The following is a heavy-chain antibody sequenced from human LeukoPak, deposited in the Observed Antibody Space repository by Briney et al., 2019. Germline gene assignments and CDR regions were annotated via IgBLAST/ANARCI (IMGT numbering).Heavy chain of an antibody. CDR2: IKQDGSEK. D-gene: IGHD6-13*01. J-gene: IGHJ6*03. Sequence: GGSLRLSCAASGFIFKSYWMSWVRQAPGKGLEWVANIKQDGSEKYYVDSVKGRFTISRDNAKNSLYLQMNSLRAEDTAVYYCARVVRKAGPNSSSWHFGSFYYYYMDVWGKGTTVTVSS. CDR1: GFIFKSYW. CDR3: ARVVRKAGPNSSSWHFGSFYYYYMDV. V-gene: IGHV3-7*01.